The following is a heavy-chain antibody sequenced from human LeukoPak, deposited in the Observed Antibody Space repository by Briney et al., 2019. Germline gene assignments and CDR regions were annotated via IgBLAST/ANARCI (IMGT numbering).Heavy chain of an antibody. D-gene: IGHD3-10*01. CDR3: ARGSPYGSGNLVDY. J-gene: IGHJ4*02. V-gene: IGHV1-2*02. CDR2: INPNSGDT. CDR1: GYTFTGYF. Sequence: GASVKVSCKASGYTFTGYFMHWVRQAPGQGLEWMGWINPNSGDTNFAQKFQGRVTMTRDTSISTAYMELSRLRFDDTAVYYCARGSPYGSGNLVDYWGQGTLVTVSS.